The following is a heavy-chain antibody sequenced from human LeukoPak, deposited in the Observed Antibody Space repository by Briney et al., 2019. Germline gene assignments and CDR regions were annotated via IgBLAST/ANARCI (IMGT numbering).Heavy chain of an antibody. Sequence: SETLSLTCTVSGGSISSYYWSWIRQPPGKGLEWIGYIYTSGSTNYNPSLKSRVTISVDTSKNQFSLKLSSVTAADTAVYYCARKTIFGVGSDYYYYMDAWGKGTTVTVSS. CDR2: IYTSGST. V-gene: IGHV4-4*09. J-gene: IGHJ6*03. CDR1: GGSISSYY. D-gene: IGHD3-3*01. CDR3: ARKTIFGVGSDYYYYMDA.